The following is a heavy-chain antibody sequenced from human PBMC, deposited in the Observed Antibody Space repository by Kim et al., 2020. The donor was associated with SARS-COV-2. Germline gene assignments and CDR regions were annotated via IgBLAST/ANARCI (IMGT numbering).Heavy chain of an antibody. Sequence: QKFQGRVTMTEDTSTDTAYMELSSLRSEDTAVYYCATEAITMVRGAAFDIWGQGTMVTVSS. V-gene: IGHV1-24*01. J-gene: IGHJ3*02. D-gene: IGHD3-10*01. CDR3: ATEAITMVRGAAFDI.